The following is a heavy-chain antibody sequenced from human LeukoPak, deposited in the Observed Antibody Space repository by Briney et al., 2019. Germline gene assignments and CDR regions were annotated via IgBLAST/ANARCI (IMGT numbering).Heavy chain of an antibody. Sequence: SETLSLTCTVSGGSISSYYWSWIRQPPGKGLEWIGYIYYSGSTNYNPSLKSRVTISVDTSKNQSSLNLSSVNAADTAVYYCARVYSQIDYGFDIWGQGTMVTVSS. CDR3: ARVYSQIDYGFDI. D-gene: IGHD5-18*01. CDR1: GGSISSYY. V-gene: IGHV4-59*01. CDR2: IYYSGST. J-gene: IGHJ3*02.